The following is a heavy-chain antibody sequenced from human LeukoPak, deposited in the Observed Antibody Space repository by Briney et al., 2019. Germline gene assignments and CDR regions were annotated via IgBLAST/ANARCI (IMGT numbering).Heavy chain of an antibody. V-gene: IGHV3-30*02. J-gene: IGHJ6*03. D-gene: IGHD4-17*01. CDR2: IRYDGSIK. CDR3: AKDSVKVTTVRRVPHYMDV. CDR1: GFTFSNYG. Sequence: GGSLRLSCAASGFTFSNYGIHWVRQAPGKWLEWVAFIRYDGSIKYYADSVKGRFTISRDNSKNTLYLQMNSLRAEDTAVYYCAKDSVKVTTVRRVPHYMDVWGKGTTVTISS.